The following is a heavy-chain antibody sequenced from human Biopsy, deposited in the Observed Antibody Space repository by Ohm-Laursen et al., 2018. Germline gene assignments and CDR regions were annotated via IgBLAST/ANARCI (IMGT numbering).Heavy chain of an antibody. Sequence: SVKVSCKAPEGTFSNYGVNWVRQAPGQGLEWLGGNIPILGTGNYEQKFQDRVTVAADTSMSTATMELRSLRSDDTAVYYCATKLTGYFHHWGQGTLVIVSS. V-gene: IGHV1-69*06. J-gene: IGHJ1*01. CDR3: ATKLTGYFHH. CDR1: EGTFSNYG. CDR2: NIPILGTG. D-gene: IGHD3-9*01.